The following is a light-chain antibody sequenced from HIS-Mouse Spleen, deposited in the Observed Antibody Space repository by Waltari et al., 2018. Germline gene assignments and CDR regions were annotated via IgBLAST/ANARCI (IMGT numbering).Light chain of an antibody. Sequence: SYVLTQPPSVSVAPGKTARITCGGNNIGSKSVHWYQQKPGQAPVLVVYDDSDRPSGIPRRFSGSKSGNTATLTISRVEAGDEADYYCQVWDSSSDHVVFGGGTKLTVL. V-gene: IGLV3-21*03. CDR2: DDS. J-gene: IGLJ2*01. CDR1: NIGSKS. CDR3: QVWDSSSDHVV.